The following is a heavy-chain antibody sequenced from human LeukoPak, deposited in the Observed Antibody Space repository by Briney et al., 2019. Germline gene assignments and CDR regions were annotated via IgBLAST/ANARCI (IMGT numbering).Heavy chain of an antibody. CDR2: ISGGGTTK. CDR3: ARVASPFGVVISNWFDP. J-gene: IGHJ5*02. Sequence: GGSLRLSCAASGFTFGDYSMHWVRQAPGKGLEWISHISGGGTTKYYADSVKGRFTISRDNAKFVMYLQMNSLRAEDTAVYYCARVASPFGVVISNWFDPWGQGTLVTVPS. CDR1: GFTFGDYS. D-gene: IGHD3-3*01. V-gene: IGHV3-48*04.